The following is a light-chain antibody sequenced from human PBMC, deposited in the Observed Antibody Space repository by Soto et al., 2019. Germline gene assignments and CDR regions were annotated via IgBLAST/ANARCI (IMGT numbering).Light chain of an antibody. CDR3: QVCDSSSDHVL. J-gene: IGLJ2*01. CDR1: NIGIKS. Sequence: SYELTQPPSVSVAPGKTARITCGGNNIGIKSVHWYQQKSGQAPVLVISYDSDRPSGIPERFSGSNSGNTATLTISRVEAGDEADYYCQVCDSSSDHVLFGGGTKLTVL. CDR2: YDS. V-gene: IGLV3-21*04.